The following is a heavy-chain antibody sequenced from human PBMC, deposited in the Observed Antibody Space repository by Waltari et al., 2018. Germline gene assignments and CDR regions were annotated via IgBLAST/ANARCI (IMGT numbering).Heavy chain of an antibody. CDR2: RKPNRGNT. V-gene: IGHV1-8*01. D-gene: IGHD6-6*01. CDR1: GYTFTSYD. Sequence: QVQLVQSGAEVKKPGASVKVSCKASGYTFTSYDINWVRQAPGQGLEWMGWRKPNRGNTGYAQKFQGRVTMTRNTSISTDYMELSSLRSEDTAGYYCASFEAIAARKNAFDIWGQGTMVTVSS. CDR3: ASFEAIAARKNAFDI. J-gene: IGHJ3*02.